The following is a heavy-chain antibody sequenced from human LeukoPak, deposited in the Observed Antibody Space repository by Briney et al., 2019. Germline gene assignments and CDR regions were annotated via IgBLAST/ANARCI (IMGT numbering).Heavy chain of an antibody. CDR2: ISSTSNYI. V-gene: IGHV3-21*01. Sequence: GRSLRLSCAASGFTFSTYAISWVRQAPGKGLEWVSCISSTSNYIFYADSVRGRFTISRDNAKNSLCLQMDSLRAEDTAVYYCARGGIITSYAFEIWGQGAMVTVSS. D-gene: IGHD1-26*01. CDR1: GFTFSTYA. CDR3: ARGGIITSYAFEI. J-gene: IGHJ3*02.